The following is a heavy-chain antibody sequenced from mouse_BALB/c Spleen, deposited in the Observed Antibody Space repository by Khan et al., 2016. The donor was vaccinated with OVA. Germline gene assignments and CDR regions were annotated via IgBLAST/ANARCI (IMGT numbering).Heavy chain of an antibody. CDR1: GFSLSSYG. Sequence: VHLVESGPGLVAPSESLSITCTVSGFSLSSYGVNWVRQPPGKGLEWLGVIWGDGSTNYHSGLKSRLTINKDNSKSQVFLKLNSLQTYDTATYYCAKFTPDYYSMDYWGQGTSVTVSS. V-gene: IGHV2-3*01. D-gene: IGHD1-1*01. J-gene: IGHJ4*01. CDR2: IWGDGST. CDR3: AKFTPDYYSMDY.